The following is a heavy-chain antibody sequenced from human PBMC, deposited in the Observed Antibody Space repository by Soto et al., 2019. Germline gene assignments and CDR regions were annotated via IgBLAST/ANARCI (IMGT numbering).Heavy chain of an antibody. CDR2: ISYDGSNE. CDR1: GFTFSSYG. CDR3: AKGYCSGSACFPDS. Sequence: QVQLVESGGGVVQPGRSLRLSCAASGFTFSSYGMYWVRQAPGKGLEWVAVISYDGSNENYVDSVKGRFTISRDNSKNTLYLQMNSLRAEDTAVYYCAKGYCSGSACFPDSWGQGTLVTVSS. V-gene: IGHV3-30*18. D-gene: IGHD2-15*01. J-gene: IGHJ4*02.